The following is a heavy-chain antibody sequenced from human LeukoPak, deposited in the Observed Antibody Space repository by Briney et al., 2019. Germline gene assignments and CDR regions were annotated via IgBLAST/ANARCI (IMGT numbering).Heavy chain of an antibody. CDR1: GFTFSSYS. CDR2: ISSSSSTI. CDR3: ASSVGDLDYYYYYMDV. J-gene: IGHJ6*03. D-gene: IGHD2-21*01. V-gene: IGHV3-48*01. Sequence: AGGSLRLSCAASGFTFSSYSMNWVRQAPGKGLEWVSYISSSSSTIYYADSVKGRFTISRDNAKNSLYLQMNSLRAEDTAVYYCASSVGDLDYYYYYMDVWGKGTTVTVS.